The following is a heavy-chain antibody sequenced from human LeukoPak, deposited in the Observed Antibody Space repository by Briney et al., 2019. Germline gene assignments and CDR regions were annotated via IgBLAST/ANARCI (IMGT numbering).Heavy chain of an antibody. CDR3: AKDQHGELYYGSGPFY. Sequence: PGGSLRLSCAASGFTFSSYWMSWVRQAPGKGLEWVANIKQDGSEKYYVDSVKGRFTISRDNAKNTLYLQMNSLRAEDTAVYYCAKDQHGELYYGSGPFYWGQGTLVTVSS. J-gene: IGHJ4*02. V-gene: IGHV3-7*03. CDR2: IKQDGSEK. D-gene: IGHD3-10*01. CDR1: GFTFSSYW.